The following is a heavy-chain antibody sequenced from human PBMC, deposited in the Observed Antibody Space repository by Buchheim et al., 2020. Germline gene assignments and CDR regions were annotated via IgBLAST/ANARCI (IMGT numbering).Heavy chain of an antibody. Sequence: QVQLVESGGGVVQPGRSLRLSCAASGFTFSSYAMHWVRQAPGKGLEWVAVISYDGSNKYYADSVKGRFTIPRDNSKNTLYLQMNSLRAEDTAVYYCARDRAGTTPSYYYYGMDVWGQGTT. CDR1: GFTFSSYA. V-gene: IGHV3-30*04. J-gene: IGHJ6*02. CDR3: ARDRAGTTPSYYYYGMDV. D-gene: IGHD1-7*01. CDR2: ISYDGSNK.